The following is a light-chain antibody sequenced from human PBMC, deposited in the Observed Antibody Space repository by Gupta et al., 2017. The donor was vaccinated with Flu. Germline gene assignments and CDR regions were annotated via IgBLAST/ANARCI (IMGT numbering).Light chain of an antibody. V-gene: IGLV2-14*01. CDR3: HSYTGGTTPWV. CDR2: EVN. Sequence: GSPGQSITISCTGSNSDIGAYVSWYQHHPGRVPKLMIYEVNNRPSGISNRFSGSKSGNTASLTISGLQAEDEADYYCHSYTGGTTPWVFGG. CDR1: NSDIGAY. J-gene: IGLJ2*01.